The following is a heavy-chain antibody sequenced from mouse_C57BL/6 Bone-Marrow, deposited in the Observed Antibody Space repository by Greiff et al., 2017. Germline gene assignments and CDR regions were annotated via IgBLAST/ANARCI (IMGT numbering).Heavy chain of an antibody. CDR2: INPNNGGT. Sequence: EVKLQQSGPELVKPGASVKMSCKASGYTFTDYNMHWVKQSHGKSLEWIGYINPNNGGTSYNQKFKGKATLTVNKSSSTAYMELRSLTSEDSAVYYCASNWEGGAMDYWGQGTSVTVSS. D-gene: IGHD4-1*01. V-gene: IGHV1-22*01. J-gene: IGHJ4*01. CDR3: ASNWEGGAMDY. CDR1: GYTFTDYN.